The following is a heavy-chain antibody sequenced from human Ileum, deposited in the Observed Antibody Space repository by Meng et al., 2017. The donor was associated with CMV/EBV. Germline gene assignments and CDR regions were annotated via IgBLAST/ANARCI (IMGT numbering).Heavy chain of an antibody. J-gene: IGHJ4*02. Sequence: GESLKISCAAFEFIVSQNYMSWVRQAPGKGPEWVSVIYGGGTTYYPGSVKGRFTISRENAKNSLYLQMNSLRAGDTAVYYCARGGYCSGGSCYSVFDYWGQGTLVTVSS. D-gene: IGHD2-15*01. V-gene: IGHV3-53*01. CDR3: ARGGYCSGGSCYSVFDY. CDR1: EFIVSQNY. CDR2: IYGGGTT.